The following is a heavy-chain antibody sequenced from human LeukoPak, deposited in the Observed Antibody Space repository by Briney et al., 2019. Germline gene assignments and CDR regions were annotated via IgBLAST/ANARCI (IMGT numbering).Heavy chain of an antibody. CDR2: IYHRGST. Sequence: PSETLSLTCTVSGYSISSGYYWGWIRQPPGKGLEWIGSIYHRGSTYYNPSLKSRVTISVDTSKNQFSLKLSSVTAADTAVYYCARVGTYYDFWSGYYLPQGEFDYWGQGTLVTVSS. CDR3: ARVGTYYDFWSGYYLPQGEFDY. D-gene: IGHD3-3*01. CDR1: GYSISSGYY. J-gene: IGHJ4*02. V-gene: IGHV4-38-2*02.